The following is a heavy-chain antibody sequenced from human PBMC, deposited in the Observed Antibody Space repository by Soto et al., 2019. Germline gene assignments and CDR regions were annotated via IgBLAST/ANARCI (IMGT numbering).Heavy chain of an antibody. CDR2: ISGSGGST. CDR1: GFTFSSYA. J-gene: IGHJ4*02. CDR3: AKDRSGVSAAINY. Sequence: GGSLRLSCAASGFTFSSYAMSWVRQAPGKGLEWVSDISGSGGSTYYADSVKGRFTISRDNSKNTLYLQMNSLRAEDTAVYYCAKDRSGVSAAINYWGQGTLVTVSS. V-gene: IGHV3-23*01. D-gene: IGHD2-2*02.